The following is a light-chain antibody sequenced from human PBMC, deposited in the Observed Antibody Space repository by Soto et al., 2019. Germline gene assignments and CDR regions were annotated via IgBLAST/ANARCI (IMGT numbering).Light chain of an antibody. CDR2: DVS. Sequence: QSALTQPASVSGSPGQSITISSTGTSSDVGGYNYVSWYQQHPGKAPKLMIYDVSNRPSGVSNRFSGSKSGNTASLTISGLQAEDEADYYCISYTSRSTLDVFGTGTKVTVL. CDR3: ISYTSRSTLDV. J-gene: IGLJ1*01. CDR1: SSDVGGYNY. V-gene: IGLV2-14*01.